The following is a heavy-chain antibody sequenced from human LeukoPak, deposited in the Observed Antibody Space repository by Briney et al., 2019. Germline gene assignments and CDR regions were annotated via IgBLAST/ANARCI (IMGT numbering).Heavy chain of an antibody. CDR2: ISSSGTTI. D-gene: IGHD4-17*01. CDR3: ARPLHYGDYVPLDY. J-gene: IGHJ4*02. Sequence: GGSLRLSCAASGFTFSSYEMNWVRQAPGKGLERISYISSSGTTIYYADSVKGRFTISRDNAKKSLYLQMNSLRAEDTAVYYCARPLHYGDYVPLDYWGPGTLVTVSS. CDR1: GFTFSSYE. V-gene: IGHV3-48*03.